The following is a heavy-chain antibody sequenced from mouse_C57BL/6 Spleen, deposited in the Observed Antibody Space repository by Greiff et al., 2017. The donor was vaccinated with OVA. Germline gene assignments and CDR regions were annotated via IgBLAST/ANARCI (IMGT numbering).Heavy chain of an antibody. Sequence: VQLQLPGSELVKPGASVTLSCKASGYTFTRYWMHWVKQRPGQGLEWIGILNPSHGGTHYNEKFKSKATLTVDKSSSTAYMQLSSLTSEDSAVYYWARFGPYAMDYWGQGTSDTVSS. CDR1: GYTFTRYW. CDR3: ARFGPYAMDY. J-gene: IGHJ4*01. CDR2: LNPSHGGT. V-gene: IGHV1-53*01.